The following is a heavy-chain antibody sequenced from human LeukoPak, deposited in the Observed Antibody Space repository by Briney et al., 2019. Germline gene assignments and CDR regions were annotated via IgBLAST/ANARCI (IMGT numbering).Heavy chain of an antibody. CDR2: IYYSGST. D-gene: IGHD5-18*01. V-gene: IGHV4-59*12. Sequence: RTSETLSLTCTVSGGSISTYYWSWIRQPPGKGLEYIGYIYYSGSTNYNPSLKSRVTMSLDTSKNQFSLKLSSVTAADTAVYYCARGYRAPQTFYSYHYFDSWAQGILVTVSS. J-gene: IGHJ4*02. CDR3: ARGYRAPQTFYSYHYFDS. CDR1: GGSISTYY.